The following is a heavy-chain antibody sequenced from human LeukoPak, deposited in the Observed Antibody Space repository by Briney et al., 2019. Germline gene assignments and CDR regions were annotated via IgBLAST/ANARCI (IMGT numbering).Heavy chain of an antibody. CDR1: GGSFSGYY. CDR3: ARESNYDILTGYYKIFDY. V-gene: IGHV4-34*01. J-gene: IGHJ4*02. D-gene: IGHD3-9*01. Sequence: PSETLSLTCAVYGGSFSGYYWSWIRRPPGKRLEWIGEINHSGSTNYNPSLKSRVTISVDTSKNQFSLKLSSVTAADTAVYYCARESNYDILTGYYKIFDYWGQGTLVTVSS. CDR2: INHSGST.